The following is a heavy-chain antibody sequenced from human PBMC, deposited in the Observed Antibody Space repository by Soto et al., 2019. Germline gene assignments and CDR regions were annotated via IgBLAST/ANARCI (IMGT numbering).Heavy chain of an antibody. D-gene: IGHD2-21*02. Sequence: GASVKVSCKASGYTFTSCGISWVRQAPGQGLEWMGWISAYNGNTNYAQKLQGRVTMTTDTSTSTAYMELRSLRSDDTAVYYCARASYCGGDCLTYYYYGMDVWGQGTTVTVSS. V-gene: IGHV1-18*04. CDR2: ISAYNGNT. CDR3: ARASYCGGDCLTYYYYGMDV. CDR1: GYTFTSCG. J-gene: IGHJ6*02.